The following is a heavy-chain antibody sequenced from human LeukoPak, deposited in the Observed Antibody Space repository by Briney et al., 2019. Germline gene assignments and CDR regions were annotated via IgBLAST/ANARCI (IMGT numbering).Heavy chain of an antibody. D-gene: IGHD5-18*01. CDR2: ISWNSGSI. CDR3: AKDSGYSYGLDY. CDR1: GFTFDDYA. Sequence: SGGSLRLSCAASGFTFDDYAMPWVRQAPGKGLEWVSGISWNSGSIGYADSVKGRFTISRDNAKNSLYLQMNSLRAEDTALYYCAKDSGYSYGLDYWGQGTLVTVSS. V-gene: IGHV3-9*01. J-gene: IGHJ4*02.